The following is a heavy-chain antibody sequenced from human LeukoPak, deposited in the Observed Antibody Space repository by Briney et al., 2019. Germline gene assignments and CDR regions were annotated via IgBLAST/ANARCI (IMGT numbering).Heavy chain of an antibody. Sequence: SETLSLTCTVSGGSIKNYYWSWIRQPPGKGLEWIGTIYYSGSTYYNPSLKRRVTISADTSRNQFSLKLSSVTAADTAVHYCARAFYSSGWFFDYWGQGTLVTVSS. V-gene: IGHV4-59*04. J-gene: IGHJ4*02. CDR1: GGSIKNYY. CDR2: IYYSGST. D-gene: IGHD6-19*01. CDR3: ARAFYSSGWFFDY.